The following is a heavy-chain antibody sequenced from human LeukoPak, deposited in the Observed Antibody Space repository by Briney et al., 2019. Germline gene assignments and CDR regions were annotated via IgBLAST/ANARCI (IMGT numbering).Heavy chain of an antibody. CDR1: GGSFSGYY. CDR2: INHSGST. CDR3: ARIQLPYYYYYGMDV. Sequence: SETLSLTCAVYGGSFSGYYWRWIRQPPGKGLEWIGEINHSGSTNYNPSLKSRVTISVDTSKNQFSLKLSSVTAADTAVYYCARIQLPYYYYYGMDVWGQGTTVTVSS. V-gene: IGHV4-34*01. D-gene: IGHD5-18*01. J-gene: IGHJ6*02.